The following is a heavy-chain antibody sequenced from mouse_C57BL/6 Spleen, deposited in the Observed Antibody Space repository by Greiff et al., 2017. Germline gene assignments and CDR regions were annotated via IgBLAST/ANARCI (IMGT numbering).Heavy chain of an antibody. D-gene: IGHD2-3*01. V-gene: IGHV5-4*01. J-gene: IGHJ4*01. Sequence: DVMLVESGGGLVKPGGSLKLSCAASGFTFSSYAMSWVRQTPEKRLEWVATISDGGSYTYYPDNVKGRFTISRDNAKNNLYLQMSHLKSEDTAMYYCARDPYDGYYDAMDYWGQGTSVTVSS. CDR1: GFTFSSYA. CDR2: ISDGGSYT. CDR3: ARDPYDGYYDAMDY.